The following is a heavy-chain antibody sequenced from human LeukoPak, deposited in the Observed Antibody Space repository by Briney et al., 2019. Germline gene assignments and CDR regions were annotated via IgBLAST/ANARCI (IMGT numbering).Heavy chain of an antibody. CDR1: GGSISSYY. V-gene: IGHV4-59*08. D-gene: IGHD5-24*01. J-gene: IGHJ4*02. CDR2: IYYSGST. Sequence: SETLSLTCTDSGGSISSYYWSWIRQPPGKGLEWIWYIYYSGSTNYNPSLKSRVTISVDTSKNQFSLKLSSVTAADTAVYYCASQGDGYNSMDYSGQGTLVTVSS. CDR3: ASQGDGYNSMDY.